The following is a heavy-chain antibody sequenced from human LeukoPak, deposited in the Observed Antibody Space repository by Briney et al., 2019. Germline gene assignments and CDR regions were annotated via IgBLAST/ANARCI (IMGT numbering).Heavy chain of an antibody. V-gene: IGHV5-51*01. CDR2: IYPGDSDT. D-gene: IGHD3-10*01. Sequence: AESLLIPCWGSGYSFTSYWIGWVRQMPGKGLEWMGVIYPGDSDTRYSPSFQGQVTISVDKSTNTAYLQWSSLKASDTAMYYCARHWNPHGYGSGSYVVYWGQGTLVTVSS. J-gene: IGHJ4*02. CDR1: GYSFTSYW. CDR3: ARHWNPHGYGSGSYVVY.